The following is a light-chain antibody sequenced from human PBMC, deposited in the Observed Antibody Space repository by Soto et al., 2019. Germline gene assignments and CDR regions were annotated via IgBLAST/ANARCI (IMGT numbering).Light chain of an antibody. J-gene: IGKJ3*01. CDR2: DAS. CDR3: QQRSNLTFT. V-gene: IGKV3-11*01. CDR1: QSVSSY. Sequence: EIVLTQSPATLSLSPGERATLSCRASQSVSSYLAWYQQKPGQAPRLLIYDASNRATGIPARFSGSGSGTDFTLTISSREPEDFAVYYCQQRSNLTFTFGPGTKVDIK.